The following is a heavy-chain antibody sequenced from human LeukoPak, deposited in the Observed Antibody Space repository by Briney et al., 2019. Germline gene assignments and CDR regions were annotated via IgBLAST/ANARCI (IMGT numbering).Heavy chain of an antibody. J-gene: IGHJ4*02. CDR2: ISAYNGNT. Sequence: ASVKVSCKASGYTFTSYAMNWVRQAPGQGLEWMGWISAYNGNTNYAQKLQGRDTMTTDTSTSTAYMELRSLRSDDTAVYYCARDIPMTNSYCGGDCYSDYWGQGTLVTVSS. CDR3: ARDIPMTNSYCGGDCYSDY. V-gene: IGHV1-18*01. CDR1: GYTFTSYA. D-gene: IGHD2-21*02.